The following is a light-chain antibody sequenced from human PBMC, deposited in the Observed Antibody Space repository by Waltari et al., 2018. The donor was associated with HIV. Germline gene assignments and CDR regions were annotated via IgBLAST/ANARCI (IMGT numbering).Light chain of an antibody. CDR2: GAS. CDR3: QQYGSSPYT. CDR1: QGVTSRY. J-gene: IGKJ2*01. Sequence: EIVLTQSPGTLSSSPGERATLPCRASQGVTSRYLAWYQQKPGKTPKVLIYGASSRATGIPDRFSGIGFGTEFTLIINRLEPEDSAVYYCQQYGSSPYTFGQGTKLEIK. V-gene: IGKV3-20*01.